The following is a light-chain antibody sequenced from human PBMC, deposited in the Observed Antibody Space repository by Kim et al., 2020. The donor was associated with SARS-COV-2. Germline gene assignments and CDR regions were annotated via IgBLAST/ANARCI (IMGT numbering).Light chain of an antibody. CDR2: QDS. J-gene: IGLJ2*01. Sequence: SYELTQPPSVSVSPGQTASITCSGDKLGDKYAYWYQQKPGQSPVLVIYQDSKRPSGIPERFSGSNSGNTVTLTISGTQAMDEADYYCQAWDSSTEVVFGG. V-gene: IGLV3-1*01. CDR1: KLGDKY. CDR3: QAWDSSTEVV.